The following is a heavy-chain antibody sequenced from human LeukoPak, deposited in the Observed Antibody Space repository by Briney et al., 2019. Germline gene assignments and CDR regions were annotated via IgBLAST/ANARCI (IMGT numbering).Heavy chain of an antibody. Sequence: GGSLRLSCAASGFTFSSYGMHWVRQAPGKGLEWVAVISYDGSNKNYADSVKGRFTISRDNSKNMLYLQMNSLRVEDPAVYYCAQDGSSCYEDTWFDPWGQGTLVIVSS. V-gene: IGHV3-30*18. CDR2: ISYDGSNK. D-gene: IGHD6-13*01. J-gene: IGHJ5*02. CDR3: AQDGSSCYEDTWFDP. CDR1: GFTFSSYG.